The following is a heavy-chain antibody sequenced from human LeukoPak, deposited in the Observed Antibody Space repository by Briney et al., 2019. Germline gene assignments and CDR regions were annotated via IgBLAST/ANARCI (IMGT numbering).Heavy chain of an antibody. CDR3: STLRAYRSSWYFAY. V-gene: IGHV3-33*01. Sequence: PGGSLRLSCAASGLTFRNYGMQWVRQAPGKGLEWVATIWYDGSNKYYADSVKGRVTISRDNSKNTLFLQMNSLRAEDTAVYYCSTLRAYRSSWYFAYWGQGTLVTVSS. J-gene: IGHJ4*02. D-gene: IGHD6-13*01. CDR1: GLTFRNYG. CDR2: IWYDGSNK.